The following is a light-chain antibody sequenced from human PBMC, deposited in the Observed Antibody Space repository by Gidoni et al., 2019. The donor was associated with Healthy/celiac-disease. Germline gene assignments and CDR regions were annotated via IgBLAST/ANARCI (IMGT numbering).Light chain of an antibody. CDR2: EVS. V-gene: IGLV2-14*01. Sequence: QSALTQPASVSGSPGQSITISCTGTSSDVGGYKYVSWYQQHPVKAPKLMIYEVSNRPSGVSNRFSGSKSGNTASLTISGLQAEDEADYYCSSYTSSSTLVFGTGTKVTVL. CDR1: SSDVGGYKY. J-gene: IGLJ1*01. CDR3: SSYTSSSTLV.